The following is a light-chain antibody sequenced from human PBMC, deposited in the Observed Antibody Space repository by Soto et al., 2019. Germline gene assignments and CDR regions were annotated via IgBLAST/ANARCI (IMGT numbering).Light chain of an antibody. CDR2: DVS. CDR1: SSDVGTYDF. Sequence: QSALTQPRSVSGSPGQSVTISCTGTSSDVGTYDFVSWYQQHPGKAPRLMIFDVSDRPPGVSDRFSGSKSGITASLTISGLQTEDEADYYCISYTDRQSYLFGTGTKVTVL. V-gene: IGLV2-11*01. J-gene: IGLJ1*01. CDR3: ISYTDRQSYL.